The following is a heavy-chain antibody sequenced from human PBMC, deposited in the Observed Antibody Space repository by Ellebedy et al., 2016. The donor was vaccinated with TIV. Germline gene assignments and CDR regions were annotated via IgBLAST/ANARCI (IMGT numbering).Heavy chain of an antibody. CDR2: ISADSANT. D-gene: IGHD3-22*01. CDR1: GFTFSSHA. CDR3: VKLDSSGYYYGRLDY. Sequence: GESLKISCAASGFTFSSHAMSWVRQAPGKGLEWVSGISADSANTHYAGSVKGRLTISRDNSKNTQYLQMNSLRAEDTAVYYCVKLDSSGYYYGRLDYWGQGTLVTVSS. J-gene: IGHJ4*02. V-gene: IGHV3-23*01.